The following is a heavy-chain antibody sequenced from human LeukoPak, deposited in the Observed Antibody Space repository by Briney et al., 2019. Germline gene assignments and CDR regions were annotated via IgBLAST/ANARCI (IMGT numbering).Heavy chain of an antibody. J-gene: IGHJ6*02. CDR2: IYYSGST. D-gene: IGHD1-26*01. CDR3: ARTFSESYYYYGMDV. V-gene: IGHV4-39*01. CDR1: GGSISSKSHY. Sequence: PSETLSLTCTVSGGSISSKSHYWGWIRQPPGKGLEWIGSIYYSGSTWYNPSLESRVSISVDTSKNQFSLKVTSVTAADTAVYYCARTFSESYYYYGMDVWGQGTTVTVSS.